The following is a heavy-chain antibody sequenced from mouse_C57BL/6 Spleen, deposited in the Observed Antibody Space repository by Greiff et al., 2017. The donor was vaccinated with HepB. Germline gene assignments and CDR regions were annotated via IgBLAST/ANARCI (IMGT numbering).Heavy chain of an antibody. CDR1: GYTFTSYW. CDR3: AREGYYDYENYAMDY. V-gene: IGHV1-61*01. Sequence: VQLQQPGAELVRPGSSVKLSCKASGYTFTSYWMDWVKQRPGQGLEWIGNIYPSDSETHYNQKFKDKATLTVDKSSSTAYMQLISLTSEDSAVYYCAREGYYDYENYAMDYWGQGTSVTVSS. J-gene: IGHJ4*01. D-gene: IGHD2-4*01. CDR2: IYPSDSET.